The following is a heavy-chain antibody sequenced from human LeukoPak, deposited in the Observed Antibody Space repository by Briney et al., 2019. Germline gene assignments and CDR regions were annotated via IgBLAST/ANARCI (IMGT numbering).Heavy chain of an antibody. CDR3: ARGTVTTSNWYFDL. J-gene: IGHJ2*01. V-gene: IGHV1-18*01. CDR1: GYTSTSYG. Sequence: ASVKVSCKASGYTSTSYGFTWVRQAPGQGLEWMGWISAYNGNTNYAQKLQGRVTMTTDTSTSTAYMELRSLRSDDTAVYYCARGTVTTSNWYFDLWGRGTLVTVSS. CDR2: ISAYNGNT. D-gene: IGHD4-17*01.